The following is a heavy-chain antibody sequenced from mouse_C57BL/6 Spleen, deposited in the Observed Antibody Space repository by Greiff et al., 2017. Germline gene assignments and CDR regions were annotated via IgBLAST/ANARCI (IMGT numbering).Heavy chain of an antibody. CDR2: IRSKSNNYAT. CDR1: GFSFNTYA. J-gene: IGHJ1*03. CDR3: VRRRYYYGSFDV. Sequence: GGGLVQPKGSLKLSCAASGFSFNTYAMNWVRQAPGKGLEWVARIRSKSNNYATYYADSVKDRFTISRDDSESMLYLQMNNLKTEDTAMYYCVRRRYYYGSFDVWGTGTTVTVSS. V-gene: IGHV10-1*01. D-gene: IGHD1-1*01.